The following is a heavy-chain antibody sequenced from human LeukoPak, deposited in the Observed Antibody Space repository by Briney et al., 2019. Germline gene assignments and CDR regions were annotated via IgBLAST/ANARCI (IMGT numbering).Heavy chain of an antibody. CDR1: GGSISSGSYY. V-gene: IGHV4-61*02. J-gene: IGHJ3*02. D-gene: IGHD3-22*01. CDR3: ARDGPYYYDSSGYYDAFDI. Sequence: SQALSLTCTVSGGSISSGSYYWSWIRQPAGKELEWIGRIYTSGSTNYNPSLKSRVTISVDTSKNQFSLKLSSVTAADTAVYYCARDGPYYYDSSGYYDAFDIWGQGTMVTVSS. CDR2: IYTSGST.